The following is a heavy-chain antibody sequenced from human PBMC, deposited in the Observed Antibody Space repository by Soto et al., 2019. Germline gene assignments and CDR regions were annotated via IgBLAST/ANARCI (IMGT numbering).Heavy chain of an antibody. V-gene: IGHV3-23*01. CDR1: AFTISRYA. D-gene: IGHD6-19*01. J-gene: IGHJ4*02. CDR2: ISDSGDTT. CDR3: AKARGAVAGTDYYFDY. Sequence: EVQLLESGGGLVQPGGSLRLSCAASAFTISRYAMSWVRQAPGKGLEWVSAISDSGDTTHYADSVKGRFTISRDTSKSTLYLQMNTLRAEDTAVYYCAKARGAVAGTDYYFDYWGQGTLVTVSS.